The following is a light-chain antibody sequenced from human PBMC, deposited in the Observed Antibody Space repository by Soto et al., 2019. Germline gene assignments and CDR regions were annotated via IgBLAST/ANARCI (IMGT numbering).Light chain of an antibody. V-gene: IGLV2-8*01. J-gene: IGLJ3*02. CDR2: EV. CDR1: SSDVGGYSS. CDR3: SSYAGSGNGV. Sequence: QSALTQPPSASGSPGQSVTISCTGASSDVGGYSSVSWYQQHPGKVPKLIISEVNSGVPDRFSGSKSGNTAYLTVSGLQAEDEADYYCSSYAGSGNGVFGGGTKLTVL.